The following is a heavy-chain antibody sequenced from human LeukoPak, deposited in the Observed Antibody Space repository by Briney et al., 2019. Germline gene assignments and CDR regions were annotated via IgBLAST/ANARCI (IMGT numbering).Heavy chain of an antibody. J-gene: IGHJ4*02. CDR3: ATLVIAVAGGFGDY. CDR1: GYTFTGYY. CDR2: INPNSGGT. V-gene: IGHV1-2*02. Sequence: ASVKVSCKASGYTFTGYYMHWVRQAPGQGLEWMGWINPNSGGTNYAQKFQGRVTMTRDTSISTGYMELSRLRSDDTAVYYCATLVIAVAGGFGDYWGQGTLVTVFS. D-gene: IGHD6-19*01.